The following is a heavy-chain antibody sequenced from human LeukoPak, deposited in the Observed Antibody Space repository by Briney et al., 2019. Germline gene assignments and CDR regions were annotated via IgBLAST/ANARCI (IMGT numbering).Heavy chain of an antibody. D-gene: IGHD5-18*01. CDR1: GGTFSSYA. Sequence: SVKVSCKASGGTFSSYAISWVRQAPGQGLEWMGGIIPIFGTANYAQKFQGRVTITADESTSTAYMELSSLRSEDTAVYYCARDTTYSYGFDYWGQGTLVTVSS. V-gene: IGHV1-69*13. CDR3: ARDTTYSYGFDY. CDR2: IIPIFGTA. J-gene: IGHJ4*02.